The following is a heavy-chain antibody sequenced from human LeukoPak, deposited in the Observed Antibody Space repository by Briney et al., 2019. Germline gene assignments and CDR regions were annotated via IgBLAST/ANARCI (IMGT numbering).Heavy chain of an antibody. V-gene: IGHV1-69*04. CDR1: GGTFSSYA. J-gene: IGHJ4*02. D-gene: IGHD3-3*01. CDR2: IIPMLDIG. CDR3: ARESRSGYYLDY. Sequence: GASVKVSCKASGGTFSSYAISWVRQAPGQGLEWMGRIIPMLDIGNYAEKFQGRVTITADKSTSTSYMELSSLRSEDTAVYYCARESRSGYYLDYWGQGTVVTVSS.